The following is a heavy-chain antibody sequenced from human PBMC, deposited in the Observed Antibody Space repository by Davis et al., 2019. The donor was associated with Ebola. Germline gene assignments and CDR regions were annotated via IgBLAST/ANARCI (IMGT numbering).Heavy chain of an antibody. CDR2: IYPGDSDT. Sequence: GESLKISCKGSGYSFTSCWIAWVRQMPGKGLEWMGIIYPGDSDTRYSPSFQGQVTISADRSINTAYLQWSSLKASDTAMYFCARPIAGLDGYNLNYFDHWGQGTLVTVSS. J-gene: IGHJ4*02. V-gene: IGHV5-51*01. D-gene: IGHD5-24*01. CDR3: ARPIAGLDGYNLNYFDH. CDR1: GYSFTSCW.